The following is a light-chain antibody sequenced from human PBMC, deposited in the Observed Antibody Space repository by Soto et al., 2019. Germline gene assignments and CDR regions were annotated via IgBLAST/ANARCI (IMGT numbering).Light chain of an antibody. Sequence: EIQMTQSPSSLSASVGDRVTLTCRASESIRNNLNWYQQKPGKAPQLLIYAASTMQTGVPSRFSGGGSGTEFTLTIGSLQPEDFTTYYCQQTYSTPRGAFGQGTKVEFK. CDR3: QQTYSTPRGA. J-gene: IGKJ1*01. V-gene: IGKV1-39*01. CDR1: ESIRNN. CDR2: AAS.